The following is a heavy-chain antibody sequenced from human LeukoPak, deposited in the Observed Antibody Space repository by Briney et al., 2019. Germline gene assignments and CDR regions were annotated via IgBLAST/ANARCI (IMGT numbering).Heavy chain of an antibody. Sequence: SETLSLACTVSGDSISNYYWSWIRQPAGKGLEWLGLIYAGGGTNYNPSLKGRGTMSVDTSKNQFSLRLTSVTAADTAVYYCASKAGGINYGYDYFDYWGQGILVTVSS. CDR3: ASKAGGINYGYDYFDY. CDR2: IYAGGGT. CDR1: GDSISNYY. D-gene: IGHD5-18*01. J-gene: IGHJ4*02. V-gene: IGHV4-4*07.